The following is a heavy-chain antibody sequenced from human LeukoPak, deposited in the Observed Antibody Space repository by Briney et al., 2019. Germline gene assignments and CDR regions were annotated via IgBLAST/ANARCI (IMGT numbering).Heavy chain of an antibody. D-gene: IGHD4-11*01. CDR2: ISYSGNA. CDR3: ARNLGQTWGTVTTDLWYFDH. J-gene: IGHJ4*02. Sequence: ASEILSLTCTVSGASIITTNYYWGWIRQPPGKGLEWIGSISYSGNAYYNPSLRSRLSISMDASKNQFSLKVRSVTAADTAVYYCARNLGQTWGTVTTDLWYFDHWGQGTLVPVSS. V-gene: IGHV4-39*01. CDR1: GASIITTNYY.